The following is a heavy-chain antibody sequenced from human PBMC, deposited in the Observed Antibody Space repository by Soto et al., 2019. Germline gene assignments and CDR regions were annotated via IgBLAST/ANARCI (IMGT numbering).Heavy chain of an antibody. CDR3: AKVGFIVVVVAAHNWFDP. Sequence: EVQLLESGGGLVQPGGSLRLSCAASGFTFSSYAMSWVRQAPGKGLEWVSAISGSGGSTYYADSVKGRFTISRVNSKNTLYLQMNSLRAEDTAVYYCAKVGFIVVVVAAHNWFDPWGQGTLVTVSS. D-gene: IGHD2-15*01. J-gene: IGHJ5*02. CDR1: GFTFSSYA. CDR2: ISGSGGST. V-gene: IGHV3-23*01.